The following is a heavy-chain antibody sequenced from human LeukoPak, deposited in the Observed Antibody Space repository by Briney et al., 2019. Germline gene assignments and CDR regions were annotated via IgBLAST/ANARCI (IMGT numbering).Heavy chain of an antibody. V-gene: IGHV3-23*01. Sequence: GGSLRLSCAASGFTFSSYAMSWVRQAPGKGLEWVSAISGSGGSTYYADSVKGRFTISRDNSKNTLYLQMNSLRAEDTAVYYCAKDTRKTYYYDSSGYYYFGYWGQGTLVTVSS. CDR2: ISGSGGST. J-gene: IGHJ4*02. D-gene: IGHD3-22*01. CDR3: AKDTRKTYYYDSSGYYYFGY. CDR1: GFTFSSYA.